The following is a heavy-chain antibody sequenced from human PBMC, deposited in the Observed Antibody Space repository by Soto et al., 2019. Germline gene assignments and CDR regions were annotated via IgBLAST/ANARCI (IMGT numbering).Heavy chain of an antibody. CDR2: ISYDGISE. CDR3: ARDFRIRGARISYRYYAMDV. D-gene: IGHD3-10*01. Sequence: NRIRKDKGKGLEWVAAISYDGISENHADSVRGRFTISSDNSKNTLYLQMDSLTSEDTAVYYCARDFRIRGARISYRYYAMDVWVQGT. V-gene: IGHV3-30*03. J-gene: IGHJ6*02.